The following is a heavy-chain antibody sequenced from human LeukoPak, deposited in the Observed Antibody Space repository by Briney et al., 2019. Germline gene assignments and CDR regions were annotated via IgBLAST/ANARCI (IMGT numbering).Heavy chain of an antibody. V-gene: IGHV3-23*01. Sequence: GGSLRLSCAASGFTFSTYAISWVRQAPGKGLEWVSAISNRDRTYYADSVKGQFTISRDNSKNTVHLQMNSLRVEDTAVYYCAKESPYAVGGTGRVYYFDYWGQGALVTVSS. J-gene: IGHJ4*02. D-gene: IGHD1-26*01. CDR3: AKESPYAVGGTGRVYYFDY. CDR2: ISNRDRT. CDR1: GFTFSTYA.